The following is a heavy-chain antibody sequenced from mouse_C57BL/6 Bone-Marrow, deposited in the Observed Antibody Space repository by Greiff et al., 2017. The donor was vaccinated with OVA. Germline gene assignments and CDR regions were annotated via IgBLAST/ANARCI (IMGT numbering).Heavy chain of an antibody. V-gene: IGHV1-4*01. Sequence: VKLQESGADLARPGASVKMSCKASGYTFTSYTMHWVKQRPGQGLEWIGYINPSSGYTKYNQKFKDKATLTADKSSSTAYMQLSSLTSEDSAVYYCASYSNPFDYWGQGTTLTVSS. D-gene: IGHD2-5*01. CDR1: GYTFTSYT. CDR3: ASYSNPFDY. CDR2: INPSSGYT. J-gene: IGHJ2*01.